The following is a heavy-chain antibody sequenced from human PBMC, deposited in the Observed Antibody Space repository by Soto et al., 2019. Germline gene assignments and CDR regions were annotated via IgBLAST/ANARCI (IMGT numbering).Heavy chain of an antibody. CDR2: IYWDDDK. CDR1: GFSLSTSGVG. V-gene: IGHV2-5*02. Sequence: QITLKESGPTLVKPTQTLTLTCTFSGFSLSTSGVGVGWIRQPPGKALEWLALIYWDDDKRYSPSLKSRLTITQDTSKNQVVLTMTHMDPVDTATYYCAHSLIPNWGSRGAFDYWGQGTLVTVSS. J-gene: IGHJ4*02. D-gene: IGHD7-27*01. CDR3: AHSLIPNWGSRGAFDY.